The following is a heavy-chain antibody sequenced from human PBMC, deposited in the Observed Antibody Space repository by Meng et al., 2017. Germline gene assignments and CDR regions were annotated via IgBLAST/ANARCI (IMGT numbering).Heavy chain of an antibody. CDR3: ARRNDLYILTGYYYYFDC. J-gene: IGHJ4*02. CDR1: GFTFSSYE. CDR2: ISSSGSTI. Sequence: GGFLRPSCAAPGFTFSSYEMNWVRQAPGKGLEWVSYISSSGSTIYYADSVKGRFTISRDNAENSLYLQMNSLRAEDTAVYYCARRNDLYILTGYYYYFDCWGQGTLVTVSS. V-gene: IGHV3-48*03. D-gene: IGHD3-9*01.